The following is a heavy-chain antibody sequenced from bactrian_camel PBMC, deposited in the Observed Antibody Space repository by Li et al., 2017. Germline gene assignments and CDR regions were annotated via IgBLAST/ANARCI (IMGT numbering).Heavy chain of an antibody. Sequence: VQLVESGGGLVQPGGSLRLSCTASGFTFSKSIMSWVRQAPGKGLEWVSSIYSDGSSIYYADSVKGRFTISRDNAKNTVYLQMNSLKSEDTAVYYCTKDGVGWYSDYWGQGTQVTVS. CDR3: TKDGVGWYSDY. V-gene: IGHV3S2*01. CDR2: IYSDGSSI. J-gene: IGHJ4*01. CDR1: GFTFSKSI. D-gene: IGHD6*01.